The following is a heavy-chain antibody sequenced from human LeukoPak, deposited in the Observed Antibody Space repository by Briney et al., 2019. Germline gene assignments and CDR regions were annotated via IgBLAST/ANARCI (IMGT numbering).Heavy chain of an antibody. Sequence: ASVKVSCKSSGYTFTRHYLHWVRQAPGQGLEWVGLINPTGTSSWSAQKFQGRVTMTTDTSMSTAYMELRSLRSDDTAVYYCARDPNAMVTSLFDYWGQGTLVTVSS. CDR2: INPTGTSS. J-gene: IGHJ4*01. D-gene: IGHD5-18*01. CDR3: ARDPNAMVTSLFDY. CDR1: GYTFTRHY. V-gene: IGHV1-46*01.